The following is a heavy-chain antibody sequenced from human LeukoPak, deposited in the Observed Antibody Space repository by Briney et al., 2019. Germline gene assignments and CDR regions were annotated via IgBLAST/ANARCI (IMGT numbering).Heavy chain of an antibody. Sequence: PSETLSLTCSVSGYSISSGYYWGWIRQTPGKGLEWIGSVYYGGNKYDNPSLKSRITILVDMSKNQFSLNVSSVTAADTAVYYCARVSLSNAIDFWGQGTMVTVSS. J-gene: IGHJ3*01. CDR3: ARVSLSNAIDF. D-gene: IGHD3-10*01. V-gene: IGHV4-38-2*02. CDR2: VYYGGNK. CDR1: GYSISSGYY.